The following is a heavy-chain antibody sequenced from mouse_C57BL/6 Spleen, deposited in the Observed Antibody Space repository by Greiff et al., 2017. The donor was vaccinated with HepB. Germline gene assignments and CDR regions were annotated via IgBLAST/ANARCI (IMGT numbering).Heavy chain of an antibody. Sequence: EVKLMESGGGLVKPGGSLKLSCAASGFTFSSYAMSWVRQTPEKRLEWVATISDGGSYTYYPDNVKGRFTISRDNAKNNLYLQMSHLKSEDTAMYYRARDRNGNLDYWGQGTTLTVSS. CDR2: ISDGGSYT. D-gene: IGHD2-1*01. J-gene: IGHJ2*01. V-gene: IGHV5-4*01. CDR1: GFTFSSYA. CDR3: ARDRNGNLDY.